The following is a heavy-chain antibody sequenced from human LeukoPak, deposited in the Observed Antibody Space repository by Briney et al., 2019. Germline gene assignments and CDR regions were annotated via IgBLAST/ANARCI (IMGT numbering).Heavy chain of an antibody. V-gene: IGHV4-59*01. J-gene: IGHJ4*02. CDR1: GGSISSYY. CDR2: IYYSGST. CDR3: AREVGGGYYGSGSYYSGGPFDY. Sequence: SETLSLTCTVSGGSISSYYWSWIRQPPGKGLEWIGYIYYSGSTNYNPSLKSRVTISVDTSKNQFSLKLSSVTAADTAVYYCAREVGGGYYGSGSYYSGGPFDYWGRGTLVTVSS. D-gene: IGHD3-10*01.